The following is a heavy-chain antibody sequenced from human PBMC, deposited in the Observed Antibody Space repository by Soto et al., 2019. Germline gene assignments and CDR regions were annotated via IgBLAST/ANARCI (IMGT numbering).Heavy chain of an antibody. V-gene: IGHV1-46*03. CDR2: INPSGGYT. J-gene: IGHJ4*02. CDR3: ACSWGIVVLPALHAH. D-gene: IGHD2-21*02. Sequence: WASVKVSCKASGYTFTSYYMNWVRQAPGQGLEWLGIINPSGGYTTYAQRFLGRVTMTSDTSTSTVHMELGRLTSEGTAVYYCACSWGIVVLPALHAHCGQGTLVTVSS. CDR1: GYTFTSYY.